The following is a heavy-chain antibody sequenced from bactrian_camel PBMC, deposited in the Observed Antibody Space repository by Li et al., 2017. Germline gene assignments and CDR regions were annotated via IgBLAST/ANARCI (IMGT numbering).Heavy chain of an antibody. J-gene: IGHJ4*01. D-gene: IGHD1*01. Sequence: VQLVESGGGSVQAGGSLNLSCAVVRSWSTNSKYCMAWFRQAPGKGREGVAGIDTGDGSTYYLNSVAGRFTISRDSAKNTVYLQLESLKPEVTALYYCAATIGTCSASKFARFRGFNWWGQGTQVTVS. CDR2: IDTGDGST. CDR1: WSTNSKYC. CDR3: AATIGTCSASKFARFRGFNW. V-gene: IGHV3S31*01.